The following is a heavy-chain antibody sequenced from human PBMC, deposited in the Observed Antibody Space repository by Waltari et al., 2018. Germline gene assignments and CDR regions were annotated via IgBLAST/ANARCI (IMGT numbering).Heavy chain of an antibody. CDR3: ATYIGASIGTAAFDV. J-gene: IGHJ3*01. V-gene: IGHV4-39*01. D-gene: IGHD5-12*01. CDR2: ISYIGAT. Sequence: VLIRQPPVQGLEWIGTISYIGATYTSLSLKSRVTLSRDTSKNQLSLTLGSVTAADTAVYYCATYIGASIGTAAFDVWGQGTLVTVSS.